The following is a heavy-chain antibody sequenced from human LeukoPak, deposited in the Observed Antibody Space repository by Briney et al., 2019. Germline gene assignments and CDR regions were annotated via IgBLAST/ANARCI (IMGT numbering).Heavy chain of an antibody. Sequence: GGSLRLSCAASGFTFSTYSMNWVRQAPGKGLEWVSSITSPVGRMYYADSLKGRITISRDNARSTLYLQMNSLRADDTAVYYCAREEEWYASGTYYKGFDSWGQGTLVTVSS. V-gene: IGHV3-21*01. D-gene: IGHD3-10*01. CDR1: GFTFSTYS. CDR2: ITSPVGRM. J-gene: IGHJ4*02. CDR3: AREEEWYASGTYYKGFDS.